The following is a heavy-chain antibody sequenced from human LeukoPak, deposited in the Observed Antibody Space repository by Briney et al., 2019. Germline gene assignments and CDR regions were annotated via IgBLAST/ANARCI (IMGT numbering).Heavy chain of an antibody. J-gene: IGHJ5*02. Sequence: ASVKVSCKASGGTFSGYYMHWVRQAPGQGLEWMGRINPNSGGTNYAQKFQGRVTMTRDTSISTAYMELSRLRSDDTAVYYCARTSSRLFDPWGQGTLVTVSS. CDR1: GGTFSGYY. V-gene: IGHV1-2*06. CDR2: INPNSGGT. CDR3: ARTSSRLFDP. D-gene: IGHD6-13*01.